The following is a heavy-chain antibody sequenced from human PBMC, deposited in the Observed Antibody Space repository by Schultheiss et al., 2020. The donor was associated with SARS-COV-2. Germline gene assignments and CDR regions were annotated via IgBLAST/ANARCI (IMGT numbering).Heavy chain of an antibody. CDR2: INHSGST. D-gene: IGHD2-8*01. Sequence: SQTLSLTCTVSGGSISSYYWSWIRQPPGKGLEWIGEINHSGSTNYNPSLKSRVTISVDTSKNQFSLKLSSVTAADTAVYYCARAPLYEDWGQGTLVTVSS. CDR3: ARAPLYED. J-gene: IGHJ4*02. CDR1: GGSISSYY. V-gene: IGHV4-34*01.